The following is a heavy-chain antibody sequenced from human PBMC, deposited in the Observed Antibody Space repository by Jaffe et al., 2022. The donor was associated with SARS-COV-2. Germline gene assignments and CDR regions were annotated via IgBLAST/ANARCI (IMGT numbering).Heavy chain of an antibody. CDR3: AAVPRTSRVI. V-gene: IGHV3-7*01. CDR2: INEDGGEK. D-gene: IGHD6-19*01. Sequence: EVQLVESGGGLAQPGGSLRLSCEASGLTFSDYWMNWVRQDPGKGLKWVATINEDGGEKYYVDSVKGRFTISRDNAKKSLYLQMNSLRAEDTAIYYCAAVPRTSRVIWGQGTLVSVSS. J-gene: IGHJ4*02. CDR1: GLTFSDYW.